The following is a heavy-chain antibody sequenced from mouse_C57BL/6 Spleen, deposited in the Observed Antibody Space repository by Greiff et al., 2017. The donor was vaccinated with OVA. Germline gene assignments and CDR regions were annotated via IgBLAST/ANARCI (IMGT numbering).Heavy chain of an antibody. V-gene: IGHV1-55*01. CDR1: GYTFTSYW. CDR3: AYYGSSYVYAMDY. D-gene: IGHD1-1*01. CDR2: IYPGSGST. Sequence: VQLQQSGAELVKPGASVKMSCKASGYTFTSYWITWVKQRPGQGLEWIGDIYPGSGSTNYNEKFKSKATLTVDTSSSTAYMQLSSLTSEDSAVYYCAYYGSSYVYAMDYWGQGTSVTVSS. J-gene: IGHJ4*01.